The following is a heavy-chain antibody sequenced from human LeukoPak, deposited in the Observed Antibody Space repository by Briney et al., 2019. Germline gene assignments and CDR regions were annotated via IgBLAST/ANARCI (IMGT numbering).Heavy chain of an antibody. V-gene: IGHV3-30*03. Sequence: GGSLRLSCVASGFTFSSYAMYWVRQAPGKGLEWVAVISSGGSNKYYGDSVKGRFTISRDNAKNSLYLQMNSLRAEDTAVYYCARAPGIAAAGTPAWGQGTLVTVSS. D-gene: IGHD6-13*01. CDR2: ISSGGSNK. CDR3: ARAPGIAAAGTPA. J-gene: IGHJ4*02. CDR1: GFTFSSYA.